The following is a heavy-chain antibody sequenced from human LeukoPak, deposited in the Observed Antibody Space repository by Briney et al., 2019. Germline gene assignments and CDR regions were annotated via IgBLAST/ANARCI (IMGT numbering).Heavy chain of an antibody. Sequence: GRSLRLSCAASGFTFSSYAMHWVRQAPGKGLEWVAVISYDGSNKYYADSVKGRFTISRDNSKNTLYLQMNSLRAEDTAVYYCVSESLRRRFDYWGQGTLVTVSS. CDR1: GFTFSSYA. CDR2: ISYDGSNK. D-gene: IGHD5-12*01. J-gene: IGHJ4*02. CDR3: VSESLRRRFDY. V-gene: IGHV3-30-3*01.